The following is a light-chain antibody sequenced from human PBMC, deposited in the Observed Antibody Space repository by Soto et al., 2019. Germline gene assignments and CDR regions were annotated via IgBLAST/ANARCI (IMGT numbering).Light chain of an antibody. Sequence: EIVLTQSPGTLSLSPGERATLSCRASQSVSSSYLAWYQQKHGQAPRLLIYGASSRATGIPDRFSGSGSGTDFTLTISRLEPEDFAVYYCQQYGSSPPETFGQGTKLEIK. CDR2: GAS. CDR3: QQYGSSPPET. J-gene: IGKJ2*01. V-gene: IGKV3-20*01. CDR1: QSVSSSY.